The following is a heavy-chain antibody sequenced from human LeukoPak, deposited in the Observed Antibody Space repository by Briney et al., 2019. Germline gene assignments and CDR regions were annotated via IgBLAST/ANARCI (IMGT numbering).Heavy chain of an antibody. D-gene: IGHD6-13*01. CDR1: GYTLTELS. V-gene: IGHV1-24*01. Sequence: ASVKVSCKVSGYTLTELSMHWVRQAPGKGLEWMGGFDPEDGETIDAQKFQGRVTMTEDTSTDTAYMELSSLRSEDTAVYYCATGLIRRAGTDYWGQGTLVTVSS. CDR2: FDPEDGET. J-gene: IGHJ4*02. CDR3: ATGLIRRAGTDY.